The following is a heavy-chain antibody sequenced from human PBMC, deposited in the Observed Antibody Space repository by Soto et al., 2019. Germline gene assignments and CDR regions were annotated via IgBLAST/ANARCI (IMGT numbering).Heavy chain of an antibody. Sequence: QVQLVQSGDEEKKPGASVKVSCKASGYTFITYGISWVRQAPGQGLEWMGWISSYNGNTNYAQKLQGRVTMTTDTTTTTAYMELRSLRSDDTAVYYCARDRPTSSIRARDYYYAMDVWGQGTTVTVSS. CDR1: GYTFITYG. J-gene: IGHJ6*02. V-gene: IGHV1-18*01. CDR3: ARDRPTSSIRARDYYYAMDV. D-gene: IGHD6-6*01. CDR2: ISSYNGNT.